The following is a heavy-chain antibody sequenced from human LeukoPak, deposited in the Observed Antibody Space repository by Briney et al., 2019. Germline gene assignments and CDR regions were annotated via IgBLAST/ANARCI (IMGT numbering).Heavy chain of an antibody. CDR1: GLTFSSYA. CDR2: ISGSSGHT. J-gene: IGHJ4*02. D-gene: IGHD3-3*01. CDR3: AKVGLSEMEWLLYSDH. Sequence: GGSLRLSCAASGLTFSSYAMSWVRQAPGKGLEWVSAISGSSGHTYYADSVKGRFTISRDNSKNTLYLQMNSLRAEDTAVYYCAKVGLSEMEWLLYSDHWGQGTLVTVSS. V-gene: IGHV3-23*01.